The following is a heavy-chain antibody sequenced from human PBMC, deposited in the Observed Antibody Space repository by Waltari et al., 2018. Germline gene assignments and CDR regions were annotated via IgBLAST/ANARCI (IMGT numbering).Heavy chain of an antibody. CDR2: IKRVGSGA. Sequence: EVQLVESGGGLIQPGGSLRLSCEASGFAFSSHWMHWVRHSPGEGLVWVERIKRVGSGAGNADSVKGRFIISRDNAKDTLYLQMNSLKVEDTAMYYCARDDSLWPHYFDHWGQGTLVTVSS. CDR3: ARDDSLWPHYFDH. CDR1: GFAFSSHW. V-gene: IGHV3-74*01. J-gene: IGHJ4*02. D-gene: IGHD2-21*01.